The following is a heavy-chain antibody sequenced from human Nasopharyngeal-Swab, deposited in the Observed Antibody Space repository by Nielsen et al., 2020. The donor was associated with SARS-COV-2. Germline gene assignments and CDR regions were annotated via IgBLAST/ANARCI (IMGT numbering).Heavy chain of an antibody. Sequence: SETLSLTCTVSGGSISSYYWSWIRQPAGKGLEWIGHIHSNGNTNYNPSLKSRVTTSVDTSKNQFSLKLTSVTAADTAVYYCARTAATEFGWGYGSGSSRFWFDPWGQGTLVTVSS. CDR3: ARTAATEFGWGYGSGSSRFWFDP. CDR1: GGSISSYY. J-gene: IGHJ5*02. D-gene: IGHD3-10*01. CDR2: IHSNGNT. V-gene: IGHV4-4*07.